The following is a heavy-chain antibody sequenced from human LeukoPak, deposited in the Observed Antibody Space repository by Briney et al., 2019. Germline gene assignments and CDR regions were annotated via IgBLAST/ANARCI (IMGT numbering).Heavy chain of an antibody. CDR1: GGSISSYY. V-gene: IGHV4-4*07. D-gene: IGHD3-10*01. CDR3: ASGDYGAGSPVMRY. CDR2: IYTSGDT. J-gene: IGHJ4*01. Sequence: SETLSLTCTVSGGSISSYYWSWIRQPVGKGLEWIGRIYTSGDTKYYPSLMSRVAISVGASNNQFSLKLTSVTAADTDVYYCASGDYGAGSPVMRYWGHGTLSSSPQ.